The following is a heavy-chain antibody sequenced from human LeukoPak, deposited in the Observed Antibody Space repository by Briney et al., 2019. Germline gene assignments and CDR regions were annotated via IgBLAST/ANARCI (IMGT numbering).Heavy chain of an antibody. CDR1: GFTSSDYF. D-gene: IGHD4-17*01. J-gene: IGHJ4*02. Sequence: GGSLRLSCAASGFTSSDYFMTWIRQAPGKGLEYISFITSSGTTTYYADSLKGRFTISSDNAKNSLYLQMDSLRAEDTAVYYCARGDEGDTTVLRGGYFDYWGQGTLVTVSS. V-gene: IGHV3-11*04. CDR2: ITSSGTTT. CDR3: ARGDEGDTTVLRGGYFDY.